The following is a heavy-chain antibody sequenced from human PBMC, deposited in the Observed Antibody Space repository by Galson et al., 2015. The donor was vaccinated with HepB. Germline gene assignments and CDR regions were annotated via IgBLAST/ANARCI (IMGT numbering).Heavy chain of an antibody. CDR1: GFTFSSYS. CDR3: ARDRYHAFDI. V-gene: IGHV3-48*04. Sequence: SLRLSCAASGFTFSSYSMNWVRQAPGKGLEWVSYISSSSSTIYYADSVKGRFTISRDNAKNSLYLQMNSLRAEDTAVYYCARDRYHAFDIWGQGTMVTVSS. CDR2: ISSSSSTI. J-gene: IGHJ3*02. D-gene: IGHD3-9*01.